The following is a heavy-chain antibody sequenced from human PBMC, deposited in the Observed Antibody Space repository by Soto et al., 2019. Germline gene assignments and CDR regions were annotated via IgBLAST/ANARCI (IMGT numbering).Heavy chain of an antibody. CDR1: GYTFTGYA. CDR2: ISAYNGNT. V-gene: IGHV1-18*01. J-gene: IGHJ3*01. Sequence: ASVKVSCKASGYTFTGYAMHWVRQAPGQGLEWMGWISAYNGNTNYAQKLQGRVTMTTDTSTSTAYMELRSLRSDDTAVYYCARDSRAYCGGDCYSCVWGQGTMVTVSS. CDR3: ARDSRAYCGGDCYSCV. D-gene: IGHD2-21*02.